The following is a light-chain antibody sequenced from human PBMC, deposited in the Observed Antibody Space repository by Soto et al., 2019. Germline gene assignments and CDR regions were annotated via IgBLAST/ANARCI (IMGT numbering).Light chain of an antibody. Sequence: IQLTQSTSSVSASVGDRVTITCRASQRIDTWLGWYQQKPGKAPNLLIYGASNLQSGVPSRFSGSGSGTYFILTISSLQPEDFATYYCQQSNTFPYTFGQGTKLEL. CDR1: QRIDTW. J-gene: IGKJ2*01. V-gene: IGKV1-12*01. CDR2: GAS. CDR3: QQSNTFPYT.